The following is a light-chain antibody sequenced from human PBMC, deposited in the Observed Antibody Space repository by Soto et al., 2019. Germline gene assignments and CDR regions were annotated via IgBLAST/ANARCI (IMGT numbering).Light chain of an antibody. CDR3: QQYGSSPYT. Sequence: VVLTQSPATLSLSPGERAALSCGASESVSSNQLAWYQQKPGLAPRLLIYDASSRASGIPERFSGSGSGTGFSLTISSLEPEDSAVYYCQQYGSSPYTFGQGTKVDIK. J-gene: IGKJ2*01. CDR1: ESVSSNQ. CDR2: DAS. V-gene: IGKV3D-20*01.